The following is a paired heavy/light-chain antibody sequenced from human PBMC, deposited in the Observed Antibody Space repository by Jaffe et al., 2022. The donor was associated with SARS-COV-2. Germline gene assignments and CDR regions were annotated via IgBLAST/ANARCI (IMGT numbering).Heavy chain of an antibody. V-gene: IGHV4-61*01. CDR1: GGSVSSGSYY. CDR3: ASINYYGSGSYYMTSSWFDP. D-gene: IGHD3-10*01. Sequence: QVQLQESGPGLVKPSETLSLTCTVSGGSVSSGSYYWSWIRQPPGKGLEWIGYIYYSGSTNYNPSLKSRVTISVDTSKNQFSLKLSSVTAADTAVYYCASINYYGSGSYYMTSSWFDPWGQGTLVTVSS. J-gene: IGHJ5*02. CDR2: IYYSGST.
Light chain of an antibody. CDR3: QSYDSSLSGYV. CDR1: SSNIGAGYD. V-gene: IGLV1-40*01. Sequence: QSVLTQPPSVSGAPGQRVTISCTGSSSNIGAGYDVHWYQQLPGTAPKLLIYGNSNRPSGVPDRFSGSKSGTSASLAISGLQAEDEADYYCQSYDSSLSGYVFGTGTKVTVL. J-gene: IGLJ1*01. CDR2: GNS.